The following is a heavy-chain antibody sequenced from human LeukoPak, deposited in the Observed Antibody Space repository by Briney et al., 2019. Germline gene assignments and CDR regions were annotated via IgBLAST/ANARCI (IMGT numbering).Heavy chain of an antibody. CDR3: AKGRAGMVRGVCDY. D-gene: IGHD3-10*01. V-gene: IGHV3-30*02. CDR2: IRNDGSIR. Sequence: GGSLRLSCAASGFSFSRNGMHWVRQAPGKGLEWVAFIRNDGSIRYYADSLKGRFTISRDNSKNTLYLQMSSLRVDDTAVYYCAKGRAGMVRGVCDYWGQGTLVTVSS. J-gene: IGHJ4*02. CDR1: GFSFSRNG.